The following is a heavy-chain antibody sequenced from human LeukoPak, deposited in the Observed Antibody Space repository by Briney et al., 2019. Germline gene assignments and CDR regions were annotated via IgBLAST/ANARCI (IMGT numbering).Heavy chain of an antibody. Sequence: GGSLRLSCAASGFTFDDYAMHWVRLAPGKGLEWVSGISWNSGSIGYADSVKGRFTISRDNAKNSLYLQMNSLRAEDTAVYYCARDSEASWGQGTLVTVSS. CDR2: ISWNSGSI. CDR3: ARDSEAS. CDR1: GFTFDDYA. V-gene: IGHV3-9*01. J-gene: IGHJ4*02.